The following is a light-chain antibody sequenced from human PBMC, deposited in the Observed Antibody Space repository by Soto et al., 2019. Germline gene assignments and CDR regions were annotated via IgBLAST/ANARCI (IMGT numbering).Light chain of an antibody. V-gene: IGKV3-20*01. CDR3: QQFGRSFYT. CDR2: GAS. CDR1: QSVSSSI. Sequence: ESVLTQSPGTLSLSPGERATLSCRASQSVSSSILAWYQQKPGQAPRLLIYGASRRATGIPDRFSGSESGTGFTLTISSLEPEDFAVYYCQQFGRSFYTFGQRTKLEIK. J-gene: IGKJ2*01.